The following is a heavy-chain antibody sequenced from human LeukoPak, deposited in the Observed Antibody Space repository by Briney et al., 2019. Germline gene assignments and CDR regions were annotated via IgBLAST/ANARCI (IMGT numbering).Heavy chain of an antibody. Sequence: ASVKVSCKASGYTFTGYYIHWVRQAPGQGLEWMGWINPNSGGTIYAQSFQGRATMTRDTSSSTAHMELSRLRSDDTAVYYCARGDCSVSGCHGGNWFDPWGQGTLVTVSS. CDR1: GYTFTGYY. V-gene: IGHV1-2*02. J-gene: IGHJ5*02. CDR2: INPNSGGT. CDR3: ARGDCSVSGCHGGNWFDP. D-gene: IGHD2-15*01.